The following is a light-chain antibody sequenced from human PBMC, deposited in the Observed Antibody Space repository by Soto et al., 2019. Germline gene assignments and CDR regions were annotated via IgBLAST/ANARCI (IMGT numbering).Light chain of an antibody. CDR2: DAS. CDR1: QSVSSY. CDR3: QQRSNWPMVT. J-gene: IGKJ3*01. V-gene: IGKV3-11*01. Sequence: EIVLTQSPATLSLSPGERATLSCRASQSVSSYLAWYQQKPGQAPRLLIYDASNRATGIPARFSGSGSGTDFTLTISSPEPEDFAVYYCQQRSNWPMVTFGPGTKVDIK.